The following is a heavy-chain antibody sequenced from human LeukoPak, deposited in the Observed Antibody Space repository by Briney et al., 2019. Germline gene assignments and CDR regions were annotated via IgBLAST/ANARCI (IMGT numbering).Heavy chain of an antibody. D-gene: IGHD2-2*01. CDR3: ARDNRCSSTSCYPDHNWFDP. Sequence: PSETLSLTCTVSGGSISSGGYYWSWIRQPPGKGLEWIGSIYHSGSTYYNPSLKSRATISVDTSKNQFSLKLSSVTAADTAVHYCARDNRCSSTSCYPDHNWFDPWGQGTLVTVSS. CDR2: IYHSGST. J-gene: IGHJ5*02. CDR1: GGSISSGGYY. V-gene: IGHV4-39*07.